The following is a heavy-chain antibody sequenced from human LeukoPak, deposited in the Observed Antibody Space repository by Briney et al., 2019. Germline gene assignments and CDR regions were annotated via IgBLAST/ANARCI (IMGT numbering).Heavy chain of an antibody. CDR1: GFTFDDYA. J-gene: IGHJ4*02. Sequence: GRSLKLSCAASGFTFDDYAMHWVRQAPGKGLEWVSGITWNSATIVYADSVKGRFTISRDNAKNSVYLQMNSLRAEDTALYYCAKGRGFFEGACFDYWGRGTLVTVSS. V-gene: IGHV3-9*01. CDR3: AKGRGFFEGACFDY. CDR2: ITWNSATI. D-gene: IGHD3-3*01.